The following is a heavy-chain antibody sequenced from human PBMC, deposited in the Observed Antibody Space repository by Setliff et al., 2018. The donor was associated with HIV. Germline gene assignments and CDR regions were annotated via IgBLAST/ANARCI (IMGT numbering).Heavy chain of an antibody. CDR2: ISTYNKNT. Sequence: GASVKVSCKASGYTFTDYGVTWVRRAPGHGLEWMGWISTYNKNTKYSQRFRDRVTMTADTSTNSVFLGVRSLRSDDTAMYFCARSVSPFDPFDIWGQGTMVTVSS. D-gene: IGHD6-19*01. CDR1: GYTFTDYG. V-gene: IGHV1-18*04. J-gene: IGHJ3*02. CDR3: ARSVSPFDPFDI.